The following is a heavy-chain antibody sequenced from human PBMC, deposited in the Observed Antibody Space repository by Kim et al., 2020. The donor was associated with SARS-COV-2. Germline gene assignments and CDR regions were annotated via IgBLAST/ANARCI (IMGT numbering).Heavy chain of an antibody. D-gene: IGHD3-3*01. V-gene: IGHV1-46*01. J-gene: IGHJ6*02. CDR3: ARDRGGTITIFGVVHYGMDV. CDR2: INPSGGST. Sequence: ASVKVSCKASGYTFTSYYMHWVRQAPGQGLEWMGIINPSGGSTSYAQKFQGRVTMTRDTSTSTVYMELSSLRSEDTAVYYCARDRGGTITIFGVVHYGMDVWGQGTTVTVSS. CDR1: GYTFTSYY.